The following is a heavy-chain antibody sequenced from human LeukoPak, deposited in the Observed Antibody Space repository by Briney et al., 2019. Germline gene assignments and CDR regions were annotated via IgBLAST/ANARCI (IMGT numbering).Heavy chain of an antibody. V-gene: IGHV1-2*06. CDR1: GYTFTGYY. D-gene: IGHD5-18*01. CDR3: ARRRNVDTAMVTHDAFDI. Sequence: ASVKVSCKASGYTFTGYYMHWVRQAPGQGLEWMGRINPNSGGTNYAQKFQGRVTMTRDTSISTAYMELSRLRSDDTAVYYWARRRNVDTAMVTHDAFDIWGQGTMVTVSS. CDR2: INPNSGGT. J-gene: IGHJ3*02.